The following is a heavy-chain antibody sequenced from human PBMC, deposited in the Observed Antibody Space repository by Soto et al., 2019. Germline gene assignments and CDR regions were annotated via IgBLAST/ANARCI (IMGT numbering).Heavy chain of an antibody. CDR1: GGSISSYY. D-gene: IGHD5-12*01. CDR3: ARQHSGYEAYYYYMDV. J-gene: IGHJ6*03. Sequence: PSETLSLTCTVSGGSISSYYWSWIRQPPGKGLEWIGYIYYSGSTNYNPSLKSRVTISVDTSKNQFSLKLSSVTAADTAVYYCARQHSGYEAYYYYMDVWGKGTTVTVSS. V-gene: IGHV4-59*08. CDR2: IYYSGST.